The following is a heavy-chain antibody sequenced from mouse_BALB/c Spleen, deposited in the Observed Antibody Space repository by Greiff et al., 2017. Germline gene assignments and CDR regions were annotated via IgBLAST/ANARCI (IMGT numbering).Heavy chain of an antibody. CDR3: ARDTVDY. J-gene: IGHJ4*01. Sequence: EVQVEESGGGLVQPGGSLRLSCATSGFTFTDHYMSWVRQPPGKELEWLGFIRNKANGYTTEYSASVKGRFTISRDNSQSILYLQMNTLRAEDSATYCCARDTVDYWGQGTAVTVSS. V-gene: IGHV7-3*02. CDR1: GFTFTDHY. CDR2: IRNKANGYTT.